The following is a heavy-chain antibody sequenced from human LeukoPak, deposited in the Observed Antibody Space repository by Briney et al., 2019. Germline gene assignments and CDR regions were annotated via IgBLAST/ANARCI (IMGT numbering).Heavy chain of an antibody. V-gene: IGHV3-11*01. CDR2: ISSSGSTI. Sequence: PGGSLRLSCAASGFTFSDYYMSWIRQAPGKGLEWVSYISSSGSTIYYADSVKGRFTISRDNAKNSLYLQMNSLRAEDTAMYYCARDLEDIVATIEFDYWGQGTLVTVSS. CDR1: GFTFSDYY. D-gene: IGHD5-12*01. J-gene: IGHJ4*02. CDR3: ARDLEDIVATIEFDY.